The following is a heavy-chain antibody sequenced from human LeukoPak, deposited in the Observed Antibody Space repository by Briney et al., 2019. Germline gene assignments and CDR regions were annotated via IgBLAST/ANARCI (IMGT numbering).Heavy chain of an antibody. D-gene: IGHD6-13*01. CDR3: AKDSSSWYFDY. Sequence: GGSLRLSCAASGFTFSSYSMNWVRQAPGKGLEWISYISGSSSTTYYADSVKGRFTISRDSSKNTLYLQMNSLRAEDTAVYYCAKDSSSWYFDYWGQGTLVTVSS. V-gene: IGHV3-48*01. CDR1: GFTFSSYS. CDR2: ISGSSSTT. J-gene: IGHJ4*02.